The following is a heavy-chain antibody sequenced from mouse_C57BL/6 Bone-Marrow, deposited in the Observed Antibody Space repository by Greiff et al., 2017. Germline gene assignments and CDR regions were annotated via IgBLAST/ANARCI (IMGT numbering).Heavy chain of an antibody. J-gene: IGHJ1*03. CDR2: INPSNGGT. CDR1: GYTFTSYW. Sequence: QVQLKESGTELVKPGASVKLSCKASGYTFTSYWMHWVKQRPGQGLEWIGNINPSNGGTNYNEKFKSKATLTVDKSSSTAYMQLSSLTSEDSAVYYCASGRATTVGSYWDFDVWGTGTTVTVSS. CDR3: ASGRATTVGSYWDFDV. D-gene: IGHD1-1*01. V-gene: IGHV1-53*01.